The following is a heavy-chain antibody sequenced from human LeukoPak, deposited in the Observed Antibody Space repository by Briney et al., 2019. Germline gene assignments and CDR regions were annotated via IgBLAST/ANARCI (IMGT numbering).Heavy chain of an antibody. CDR2: ISYDGNDK. D-gene: IGHD2-2*01. J-gene: IGHJ6*02. CDR1: GFTFSSYS. CDR3: AKDAVNCSGTSCSYGMDV. V-gene: IGHV3-30*18. Sequence: GGSLRLSCAASGFTFSSYSMNWVRQAPGKGLEWVAFISYDGNDKYYADSVKGRFTTSRDNSKNTLHLQMHSLRPEDTAVYSCAKDAVNCSGTSCSYGMDVWGQGTTVTVSS.